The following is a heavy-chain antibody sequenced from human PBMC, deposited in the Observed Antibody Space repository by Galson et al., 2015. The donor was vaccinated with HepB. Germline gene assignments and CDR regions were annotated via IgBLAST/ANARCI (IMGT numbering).Heavy chain of an antibody. CDR1: GFTFSSYG. CDR2: ISYDGSNK. V-gene: IGHV3-30*18. CDR3: AKVGYYYDSSGYYFDY. Sequence: SLRLSCAASGFTFSSYGMHWVRQAPGKGLEWVAVISYDGSNKYYADSVKGRFTISRDNSKNTLYLQMNSPRAEDTAVYYCAKVGYYYDSSGYYFDYWGQGTLVTVSS. J-gene: IGHJ4*02. D-gene: IGHD3-22*01.